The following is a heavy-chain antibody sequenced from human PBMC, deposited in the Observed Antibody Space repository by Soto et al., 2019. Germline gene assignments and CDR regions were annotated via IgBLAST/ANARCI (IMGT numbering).Heavy chain of an antibody. V-gene: IGHV4-61*01. J-gene: IGHJ6*02. D-gene: IGHD6-13*01. CDR1: GGSVSSGSYY. CDR3: AREARGDSSSWSDKWWICYYYGMDV. Sequence: SETLSLTCTVSGGSVSSGSYYWSWIRQPPGKGLEWIGYIYYSGSTNYNPSLKSRVTISVDTSKNQFSLKLSSVTAADTAVYYCAREARGDSSSWSDKWWICYYYGMDVWRQGNTVTVCS. CDR2: IYYSGST.